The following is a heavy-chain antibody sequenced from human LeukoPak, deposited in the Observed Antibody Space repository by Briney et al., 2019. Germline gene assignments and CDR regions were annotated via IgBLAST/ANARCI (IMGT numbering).Heavy chain of an antibody. D-gene: IGHD3-22*01. CDR3: ARGEYYYDSSGYWVY. CDR1: GFTFTSYG. V-gene: IGHV1-18*01. CDR2: ISAYNGNT. Sequence: ASVKVSCKASGFTFTSYGISWVRQAPGQGLEWMGWISAYNGNTNYAQKLQGRVTMTTDTSTSTAYMELRSLRSDDTAVYYCARGEYYYDSSGYWVYWGQGTLVTVSS. J-gene: IGHJ4*02.